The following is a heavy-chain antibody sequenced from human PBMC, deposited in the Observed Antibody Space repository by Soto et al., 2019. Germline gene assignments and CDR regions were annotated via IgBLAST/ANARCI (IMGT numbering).Heavy chain of an antibody. Sequence: GESLKISCKGSGYSFTSYWIGWVRQMPGKGLERMGIIYPGDSDTRYSPSFQGQVTISADKSISTAYLQWSSLKASDTAMYYCARRGEGYCSGGSCYHYWGQGTLVTVSS. CDR3: ARRGEGYCSGGSCYHY. V-gene: IGHV5-51*01. CDR1: GYSFTSYW. J-gene: IGHJ4*01. CDR2: IYPGDSDT. D-gene: IGHD2-15*01.